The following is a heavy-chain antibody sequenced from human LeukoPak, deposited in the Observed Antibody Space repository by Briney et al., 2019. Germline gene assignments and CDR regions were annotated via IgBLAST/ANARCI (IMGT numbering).Heavy chain of an antibody. V-gene: IGHV3-11*01. D-gene: IGHD4-17*01. Sequence: PGGSLRLSCAASGFTFSDYYMSWIRQAPGKGLEWVSYISSSGSTIYYADSVKGRFTISRDNAKNSLYLQMNSLRAEDTAVYYCASSVDYGDPGYFDYWGQGTLVTVSS. CDR2: ISSSGSTI. CDR1: GFTFSDYY. CDR3: ASSVDYGDPGYFDY. J-gene: IGHJ4*02.